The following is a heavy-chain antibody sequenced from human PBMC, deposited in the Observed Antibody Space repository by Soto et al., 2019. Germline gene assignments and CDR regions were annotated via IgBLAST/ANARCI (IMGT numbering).Heavy chain of an antibody. CDR1: GFTFSDHY. D-gene: IGHD6-19*01. Sequence: GGSLRLSCAVSGFTFSDHYMDWVRQAPGKGLEWVGRSRNKANSYTTEYAASVKGRFTISRDDSKKSLYLQMNSLKVDDTAVYYCARARTPPQCLDYWGQGTLVTVSS. J-gene: IGHJ4*02. CDR2: SRNKANSYTT. V-gene: IGHV3-72*01. CDR3: ARARTPPQCLDY.